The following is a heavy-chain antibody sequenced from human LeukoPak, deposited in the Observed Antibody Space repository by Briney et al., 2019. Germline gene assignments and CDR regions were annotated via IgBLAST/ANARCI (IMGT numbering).Heavy chain of an antibody. J-gene: IGHJ4*02. CDR1: GFTFSSYS. CDR2: IYSGGTT. V-gene: IGHV3-53*01. Sequence: GGSLRLSCAASGFTFSSYSMNWVRQAPGKGLEWVSVIYSGGTTYYAGSVKGRFTISRDNSKNTVFLQMNSLRADDTAVYYCAAFSSIPYWGQGTLVTVSS. D-gene: IGHD2-21*01. CDR3: AAFSSIPY.